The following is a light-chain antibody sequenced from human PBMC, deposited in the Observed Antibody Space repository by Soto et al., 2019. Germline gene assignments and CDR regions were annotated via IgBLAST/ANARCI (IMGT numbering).Light chain of an antibody. CDR1: QSVSNSY. CDR2: GAS. J-gene: IGKJ5*01. V-gene: IGKV3D-15*01. CDR3: QQYNNWPPIT. Sequence: EIVLTPSPGTLSLSPVERATLSCRASQSVSNSYLAWYQQKPGQAPSLLIYGASTRATGIPDRFSGSGSGTEFTLTISSLQSEDFAIYYCQQYNNWPPITFGQGTRLEIK.